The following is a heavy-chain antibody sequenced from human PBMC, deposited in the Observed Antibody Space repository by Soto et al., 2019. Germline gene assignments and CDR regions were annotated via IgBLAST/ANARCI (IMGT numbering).Heavy chain of an antibody. Sequence: EVQLVESGGGLVKPGGSLRLSCAASGFTFSSYSMNWVRQAPGKGLEWVSSISSSSTYIYYADSVKGRFTISRDNAKNSLYLKMNSLRAEDTAEYYCVRDHYYYDHWLDPWGPGILVTVSS. V-gene: IGHV3-21*01. CDR2: ISSSSTYI. CDR1: GFTFSSYS. D-gene: IGHD3-22*01. CDR3: VRDHYYYDHWLDP. J-gene: IGHJ5*02.